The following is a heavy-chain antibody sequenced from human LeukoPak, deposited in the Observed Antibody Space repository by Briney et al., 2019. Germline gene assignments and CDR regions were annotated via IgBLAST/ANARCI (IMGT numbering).Heavy chain of an antibody. D-gene: IGHD3-10*01. CDR1: GYTFTSYA. J-gene: IGHJ4*02. CDR2: INAGNGNT. Sequence: GASVKVSCKASGYTFTSYAMHWVRQAPGQRLEWMGWINAGNGNTKYSQKFQGRVTITRDTSASTAYMELSSLRSEDTAVYYCARDVIYGSGSYRFDYWGQGTLVTVSS. CDR3: ARDVIYGSGSYRFDY. V-gene: IGHV1-3*01.